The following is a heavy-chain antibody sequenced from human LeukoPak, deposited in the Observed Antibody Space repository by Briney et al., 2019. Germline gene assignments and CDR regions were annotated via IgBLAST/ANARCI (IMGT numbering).Heavy chain of an antibody. Sequence: SETLSLTCTVSGGSISSYYWSWIRQPPGKGLEWIGYIYYSGTTNYNPSLKSRVTILVDTSKNQFSLNLSSVTAADTAVYYCARRGIAAAGYDYWGQGTLVAVSS. V-gene: IGHV4-59*08. J-gene: IGHJ4*02. CDR3: ARRGIAAAGYDY. CDR2: IYYSGTT. CDR1: GGSISSYY. D-gene: IGHD6-13*01.